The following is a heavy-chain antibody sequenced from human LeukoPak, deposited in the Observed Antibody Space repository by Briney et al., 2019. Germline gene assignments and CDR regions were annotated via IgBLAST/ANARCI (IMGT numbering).Heavy chain of an antibody. CDR1: GYTFTSYF. CDR3: ARVKGLRLGELSFIGY. Sequence: GASVKVSCKASGYTFTSYFMHWVRQAPGQGLEWMGWINPNSGGTNYAQKFQGRVTMTRDTSISTAYMELSRLRSDDTAVYYCARVKGLRLGELSFIGYWGQGTLVTVSS. CDR2: INPNSGGT. V-gene: IGHV1-2*02. J-gene: IGHJ4*02. D-gene: IGHD3-16*02.